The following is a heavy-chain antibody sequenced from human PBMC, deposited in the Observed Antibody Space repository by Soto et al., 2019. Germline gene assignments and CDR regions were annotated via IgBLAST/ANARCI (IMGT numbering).Heavy chain of an antibody. Sequence: EVQLVESGGGLVQPGGSLRLSCGVSGFMFSGYSMNWVRQAPGKGLEWLSYICSRSQTIFYADSVKGRFTISRDNAKNSLYLQMNNLIDDDTAVHFCAREDIMGTRSFDYWGQGTLVTVSS. D-gene: IGHD5-12*01. CDR2: ICSRSQTI. J-gene: IGHJ4*02. V-gene: IGHV3-48*02. CDR3: AREDIMGTRSFDY. CDR1: GFMFSGYS.